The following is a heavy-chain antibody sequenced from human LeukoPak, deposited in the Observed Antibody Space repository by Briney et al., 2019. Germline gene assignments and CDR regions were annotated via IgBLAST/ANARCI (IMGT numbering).Heavy chain of an antibody. CDR3: AKGFSYYYYYGMDV. Sequence: GGPLRLSCAASGFTFNSYAMSWARQAPGKGLEWVSAISGSGASTYYADSVKGRFTISRDNSKDTLYVQMNSLRVDDTAVYYCAKGFSYYYYYGMDVWGQGTTVTV. D-gene: IGHD3-10*01. CDR1: GFTFNSYA. V-gene: IGHV3-23*01. J-gene: IGHJ6*02. CDR2: ISGSGAST.